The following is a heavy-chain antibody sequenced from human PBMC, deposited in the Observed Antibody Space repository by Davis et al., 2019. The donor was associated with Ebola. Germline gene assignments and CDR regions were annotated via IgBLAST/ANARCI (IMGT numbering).Heavy chain of an antibody. CDR3: AGGYCSGGSCYSLFWNYYGMDV. D-gene: IGHD2-15*01. CDR1: GGSISSYY. J-gene: IGHJ6*02. Sequence: SETLSLTCTVSGGSISSYYWSWIRQPAGKGLEWIGRIYTSGSTNYNPSLKSRVTMSVDTSKNQFSLKLSSVTAADTAVYYCAGGYCSGGSCYSLFWNYYGMDVWGQGTTVTVSS. V-gene: IGHV4-4*07. CDR2: IYTSGST.